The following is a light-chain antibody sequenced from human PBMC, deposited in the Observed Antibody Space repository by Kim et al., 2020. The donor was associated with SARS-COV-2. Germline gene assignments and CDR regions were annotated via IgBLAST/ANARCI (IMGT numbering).Light chain of an antibody. CDR2: DIS. CDR3: QQFDSYPVS. Sequence: IQLTQSPSSLSASVGDRDSITCRASQGMSRDSAWYQQKAGKAPNLLIYDISNLESGVPSRFSGSASVTDFTLTISSLQPEDFATYFCQQFDSYPVSFDQGARLGIK. J-gene: IGKJ5*01. V-gene: IGKV1-13*02. CDR1: QGMSRD.